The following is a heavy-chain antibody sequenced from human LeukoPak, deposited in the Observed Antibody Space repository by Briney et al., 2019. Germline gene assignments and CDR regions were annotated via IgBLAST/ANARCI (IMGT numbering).Heavy chain of an antibody. V-gene: IGHV4-61*02. D-gene: IGHD3-22*01. J-gene: IGHJ4*02. CDR1: GGYISSGSYY. CDR3: AREDSSGYYYGRLDY. Sequence: SETLSLTCTVSGGYISSGSYYWSWIRQPAGKGLEWIGRIYTSGSTNYNPSLKSRVTISVDTSKNQFSLKLSSVTAADTAVYYCAREDSSGYYYGRLDYWGQGTLVTVSS. CDR2: IYTSGST.